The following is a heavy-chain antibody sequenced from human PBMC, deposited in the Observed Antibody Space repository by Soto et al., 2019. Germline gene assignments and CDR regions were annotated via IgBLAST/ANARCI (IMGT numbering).Heavy chain of an antibody. CDR2: INPSGGRT. Sequence: QVQLVQSGAEVKKPGASVKVSCKASGYTFTNYYMHWVRQAPGQGLEWMGIINPSGGRTNYAQKFQGRVTMTRDTSTSTVHMDVSILRSDDTAVYFCARDLSGRYDYWVQGTLVTVSS. CDR3: ARDLSGRYDY. J-gene: IGHJ4*02. D-gene: IGHD1-26*01. V-gene: IGHV1-46*01. CDR1: GYTFTNYY.